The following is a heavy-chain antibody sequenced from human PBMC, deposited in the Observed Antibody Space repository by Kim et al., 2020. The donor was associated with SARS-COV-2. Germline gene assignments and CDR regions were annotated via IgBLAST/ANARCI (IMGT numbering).Heavy chain of an antibody. Sequence: SPSLQGHVTIPADKSISTAYLQWSSLKASDTAMYYCARLIAAAGYYFDYWGQGTLVTVSS. J-gene: IGHJ4*02. D-gene: IGHD6-13*01. CDR3: ARLIAAAGYYFDY. V-gene: IGHV5-10-1*01.